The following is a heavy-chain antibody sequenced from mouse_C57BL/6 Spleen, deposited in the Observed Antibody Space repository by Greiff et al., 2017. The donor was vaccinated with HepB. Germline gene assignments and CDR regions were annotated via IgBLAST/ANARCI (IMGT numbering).Heavy chain of an antibody. D-gene: IGHD1-1*01. CDR2: IDPSDSYT. J-gene: IGHJ1*03. Sequence: QVQLQQSGAELVKPGASVKLSCKASGYTFTSYWMQWVKQRPGQGLEWIGEIDPSDSYTNYNQKFKGKATLTVDTSSSTAYMQLSSLTSEDSAVYYCARSQFITTVVAKYFDVWGTGTTVTVSS. CDR1: GYTFTSYW. V-gene: IGHV1-50*01. CDR3: ARSQFITTVVAKYFDV.